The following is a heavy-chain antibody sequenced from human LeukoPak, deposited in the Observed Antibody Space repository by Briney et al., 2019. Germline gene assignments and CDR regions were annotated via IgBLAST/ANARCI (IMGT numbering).Heavy chain of an antibody. CDR2: INPNSGGT. CDR1: GYTFTGYY. V-gene: IGHV1-2*02. Sequence: ASVKVSCKASGYTFTGYYMHWVRQAPGQGLEWMGWINPNSGGTNYAQKFQGRVTMTRDTSISTAYMELSRLRSGDTAVYYCARVPRRAAAGTFHYFDYWGQGTLVTVSS. CDR3: ARVPRRAAAGTFHYFDY. J-gene: IGHJ4*02. D-gene: IGHD6-13*01.